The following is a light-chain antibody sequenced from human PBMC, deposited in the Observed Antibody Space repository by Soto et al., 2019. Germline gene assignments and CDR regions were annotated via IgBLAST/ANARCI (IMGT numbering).Light chain of an antibody. V-gene: IGKV1-5*01. Sequence: DIQMTQSPSTLSASVGDRVTITCRASQRISTWLAWYQQKPGKVPKLLISDASTLDSGVPSRFRGSGFGTEFTLTINSLQPDDFATYYCQHYDRYSGTFGQGTKLDIK. J-gene: IGKJ1*01. CDR3: QHYDRYSGT. CDR2: DAS. CDR1: QRISTW.